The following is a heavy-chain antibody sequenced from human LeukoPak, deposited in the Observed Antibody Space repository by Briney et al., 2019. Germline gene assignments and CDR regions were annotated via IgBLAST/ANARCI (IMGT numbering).Heavy chain of an antibody. CDR3: AKEGCSGGGCYTYYYYGMDV. V-gene: IGHV3-30*02. CDR1: GFTLSSYG. D-gene: IGHD2-15*01. Sequence: GGSLRLSCAASGFTLSSYGVHWLRQAPGRGRVWGAFIRYGGSNKYYADPVKGRFNISRDNSKNTLYLQVNSLRAEDTAVYYCAKEGCSGGGCYTYYYYGMDVWGQGTTATVSS. J-gene: IGHJ6*02. CDR2: IRYGGSNK.